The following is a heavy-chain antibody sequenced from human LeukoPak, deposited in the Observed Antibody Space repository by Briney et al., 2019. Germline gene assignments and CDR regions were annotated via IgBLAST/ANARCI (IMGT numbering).Heavy chain of an antibody. Sequence: KSSETLSLTCAVSGYSISSSYCWSWIRQPPGKGLEWIGYIYYSGSTNYNPSLKSRVTISVDTSKNQFSLKLNSVTAADTAVYYCARSYCSGGSCHVAGMDVWGKGTTVTVSS. V-gene: IGHV4-61*01. CDR3: ARSYCSGGSCHVAGMDV. J-gene: IGHJ6*04. D-gene: IGHD2-15*01. CDR2: IYYSGST. CDR1: GYSISSSYC.